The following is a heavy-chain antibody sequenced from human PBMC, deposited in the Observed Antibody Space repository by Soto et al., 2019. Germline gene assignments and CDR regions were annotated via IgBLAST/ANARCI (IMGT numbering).Heavy chain of an antibody. V-gene: IGHV3-48*02. CDR3: ARGRHLSRNRVGAIH. Sequence: GGSLRLSCAASGFTFSSYSMNWVRQAPGKGLEWVSYISSSSSTIYYADSVKGRFTISRDNAKNSLYLQMNSLRDEDTAVYYCARGRHLSRNRVGAIHWGQGTLVTVSS. J-gene: IGHJ4*02. D-gene: IGHD1-26*01. CDR1: GFTFSSYS. CDR2: ISSSSSTI.